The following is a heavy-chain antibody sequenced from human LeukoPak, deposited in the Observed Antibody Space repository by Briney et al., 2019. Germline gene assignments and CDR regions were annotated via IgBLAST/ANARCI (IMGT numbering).Heavy chain of an antibody. CDR3: ARDLTWGSGSYRYPRYGMDV. CDR1: GGSISSSNW. D-gene: IGHD1-26*01. CDR2: IYHSGST. V-gene: IGHV4-4*02. Sequence: PSETLSLTCAVSGGSISSSNWWSWVRQPPGKGLEWIGEIYHSGSTNYNPSLKSRVTISVDKSKNQFSLKLSPVTAADTAVYYCARDLTWGSGSYRYPRYGMDVWGQGTTVTVSS. J-gene: IGHJ6*02.